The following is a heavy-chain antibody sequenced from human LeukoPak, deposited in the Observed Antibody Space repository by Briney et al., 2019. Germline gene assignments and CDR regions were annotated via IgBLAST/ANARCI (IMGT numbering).Heavy chain of an antibody. CDR2: IYTSGST. CDR3: ARRLRGYSSSYWFDP. D-gene: IGHD6-6*01. J-gene: IGHJ5*02. Sequence: SETLSLTCTVSGGSISSGSYYWSWIRQPAGKGLEWIGRIYTSGSTNYNPSLKSRVTISVDTSKNQFSLKLSSVTAADMAVYYCARRLRGYSSSYWFDPWGQGTLVTVSS. CDR1: GGSISSGSYY. V-gene: IGHV4-61*02.